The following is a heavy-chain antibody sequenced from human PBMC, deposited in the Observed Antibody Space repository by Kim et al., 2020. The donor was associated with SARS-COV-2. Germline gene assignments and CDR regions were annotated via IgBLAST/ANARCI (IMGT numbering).Heavy chain of an antibody. CDR3: ARDDILTGYYPYYYYGMDV. J-gene: IGHJ6*02. V-gene: IGHV6-1*01. Sequence: SQTLSLTCAISGDSVSSNSAAWNWIRQSPSRGLEWLGRTYYRSKWYNDYAVSVKSRITINPDTSKNQFSLQLNSVTPEDTAVYYCARDDILTGYYPYYYYGMDVWGQGTTVTVSS. D-gene: IGHD3-9*01. CDR2: TYYRSKWYN. CDR1: GDSVSSNSAA.